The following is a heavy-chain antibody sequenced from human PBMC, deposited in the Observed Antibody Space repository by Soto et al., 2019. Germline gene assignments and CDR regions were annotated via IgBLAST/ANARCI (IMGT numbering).Heavy chain of an antibody. Sequence: QVQLVQSGAEVKKPGASVKVSCKASGYTFTSYDINWVRQATGQGLEWMGWMNPNSGNTGFAQKFQGRVTMTRNTSISTAYMELSSLRSEDTAVYFCARERSAAGTGWFDPWGQGTLVTVSS. CDR2: MNPNSGNT. CDR1: GYTFTSYD. J-gene: IGHJ5*02. V-gene: IGHV1-8*01. D-gene: IGHD6-13*01. CDR3: ARERSAAGTGWFDP.